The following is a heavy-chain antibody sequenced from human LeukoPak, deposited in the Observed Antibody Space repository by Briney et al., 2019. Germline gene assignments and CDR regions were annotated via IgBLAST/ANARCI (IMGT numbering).Heavy chain of an antibody. CDR1: GGSISDYY. J-gene: IGHJ4*02. Sequence: SETLSLTCTVSGGSISDYYRSWIRQPPGKGLEWIGYIHYSGSSNYNPSLKSRVTISVDTSKNQFSLKLSSVTAADTAVYYCARYDRSGYGFDCWGQGTPVTVSS. D-gene: IGHD5-12*01. V-gene: IGHV4-59*01. CDR3: ARYDRSGYGFDC. CDR2: IHYSGSS.